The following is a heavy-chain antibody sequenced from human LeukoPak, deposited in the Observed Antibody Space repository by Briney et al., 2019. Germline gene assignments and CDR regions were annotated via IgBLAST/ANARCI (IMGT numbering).Heavy chain of an antibody. D-gene: IGHD3-10*01. CDR1: GGPFVGYY. CDR2: ITHSGGG. CDR3: ARRAGAPDFDV. J-gene: IGHJ4*02. Sequence: SDTLSLTCTVSGGPFVGYYWTWIRQPPGKGLEWIGEITHSGGGNYNPSLKSRVTISVDSSQNRFSLKVLSVTAADTAVYYCARRAGAPDFDVWGLGTLVTVSS. V-gene: IGHV4-34*01.